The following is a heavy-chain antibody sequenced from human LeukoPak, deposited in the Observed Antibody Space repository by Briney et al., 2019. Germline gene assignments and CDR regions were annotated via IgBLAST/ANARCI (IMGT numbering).Heavy chain of an antibody. Sequence: SETLSLTCSVSDDSFSSHYWTWIRQPPGKGLAWIGYISYIGSTNYNPSLKSRVTISIDTSKNQFSLKLSSVTAADTAVYYCARDLVTVTKGFDIWGQGTMVSVS. J-gene: IGHJ3*02. CDR2: ISYIGST. CDR3: ARDLVTVTKGFDI. D-gene: IGHD4-17*01. V-gene: IGHV4-59*11. CDR1: DDSFSSHY.